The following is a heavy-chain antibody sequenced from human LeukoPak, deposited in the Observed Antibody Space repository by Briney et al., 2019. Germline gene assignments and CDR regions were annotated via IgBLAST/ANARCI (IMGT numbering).Heavy chain of an antibody. CDR1: VLTVSSNY. J-gene: IGHJ5*02. V-gene: IGHV3-53*01. CDR2: IYRAGNT. D-gene: IGHD4-23*01. Sequence: GGSLRLSCASSVLTVSSNYMTWVRQAPAKGLEWVSVIYRAGNTYYADSVNGRFTISRDNSKNTVYIQMNSLRAEHTAVYYCATLSYAGNAGGSVGPWGEGTLVTVSS. CDR3: ATLSYAGNAGGSVGP.